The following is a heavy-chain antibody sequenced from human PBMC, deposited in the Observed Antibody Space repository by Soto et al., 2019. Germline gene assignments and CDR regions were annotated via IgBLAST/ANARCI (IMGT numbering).Heavy chain of an antibody. J-gene: IGHJ3*02. CDR1: EXTVSNYA. V-gene: IGHV3-74*01. CDR2: INRDGTGT. CDR3: VRTVSGSYSDAFDM. Sequence: GSLRLACTASEXTVSNYAMHWVRRAPGKGLMLVSRINRDGTGTIYADSVKGRFSISRDNTKATVYLQMNSLRAQDPAVYYCVRTVSGSYSDAFDMWGQGTVGTVS. D-gene: IGHD1-26*01.